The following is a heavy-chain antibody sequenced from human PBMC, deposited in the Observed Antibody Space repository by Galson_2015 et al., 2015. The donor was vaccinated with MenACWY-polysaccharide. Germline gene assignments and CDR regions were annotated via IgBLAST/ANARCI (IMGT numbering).Heavy chain of an antibody. CDR2: IRSDGSST. D-gene: IGHD5-12*01. CDR3: ARGYSAYD. J-gene: IGHJ4*02. V-gene: IGHV3-74*01. CDR1: GFTFSTYW. Sequence: SLRLSCAASGFTFSTYWMHWVRQAPGKGLVWVSRIRSDGSSTNHADSVKGRFTISRDNAKNTLYLQMNSLRAEDTALYYCARGYSAYDWGQGTLVTVSA.